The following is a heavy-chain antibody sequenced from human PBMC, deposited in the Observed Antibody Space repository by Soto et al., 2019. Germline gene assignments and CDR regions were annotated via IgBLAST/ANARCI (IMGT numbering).Heavy chain of an antibody. D-gene: IGHD3-3*01. J-gene: IGHJ4*02. CDR1: GYTFSRHG. V-gene: IGHV1-18*04. Sequence: QVQLVQSGAEVKKPGASVTVSCKASGYTFSRHGISWVRQAPGQGLEWMAWSGNTNYAQKFQGRLTLTTNPSTRTAYMELRSLRSDDTAVYYCARGADDFASGYYYDYWGQGTLVTVSS. CDR3: ARGADDFASGYYYDY. CDR2: SGNT.